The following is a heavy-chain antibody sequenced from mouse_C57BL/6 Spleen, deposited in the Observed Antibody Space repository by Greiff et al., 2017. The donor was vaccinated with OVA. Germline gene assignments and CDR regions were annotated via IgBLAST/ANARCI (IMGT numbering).Heavy chain of an antibody. CDR3: ARRYGSSYRYAMDY. CDR1: GYAFSSSW. Sequence: QVQLQQSGPELVKPGASVKISCKASGYAFSSSWMNWVKQRPGKGLEWIGEIDPSDSYTNYNQKFKGKATLTVDTSSSTAYMQLSSLTSEDSAVYYCARRYGSSYRYAMDYWGQGTSVTVSS. V-gene: IGHV1S126*01. D-gene: IGHD1-1*01. J-gene: IGHJ4*01. CDR2: IDPSDSYT.